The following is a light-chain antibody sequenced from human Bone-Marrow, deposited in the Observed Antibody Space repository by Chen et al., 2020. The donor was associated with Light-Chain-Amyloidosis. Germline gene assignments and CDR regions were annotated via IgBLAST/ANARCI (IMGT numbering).Light chain of an antibody. CDR2: EDD. J-gene: IGLJ3*02. CDR1: SGSIATNY. Sequence: NFMLTPPHSLSVSPGTPVNISFTGSSGSIATNYVHWYQQRPGSSPTTVIYEDDQRPSGVPDRFSGSIDRSSNSASLTISGLKTEDEADYYCQSYQGSSQGVFGGGTKLTVL. V-gene: IGLV6-57*01. CDR3: QSYQGSSQGV.